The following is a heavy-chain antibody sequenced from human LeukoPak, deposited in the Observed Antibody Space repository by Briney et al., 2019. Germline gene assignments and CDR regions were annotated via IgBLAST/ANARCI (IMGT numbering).Heavy chain of an antibody. Sequence: SETLSLTCTVSLDSTTSNFWSWVRQPPGKGLEWIGEIHRSGSTNYNPSLQSRDTISIDRSKNQIALELSSVTAADTAVYYCAREIVGGFNPGAYWGQGTLVTVSS. J-gene: IGHJ4*02. CDR3: AREIVGGFNPGAY. CDR2: IHRSGST. D-gene: IGHD1-14*01. CDR1: LDSTTSNF. V-gene: IGHV4-4*02.